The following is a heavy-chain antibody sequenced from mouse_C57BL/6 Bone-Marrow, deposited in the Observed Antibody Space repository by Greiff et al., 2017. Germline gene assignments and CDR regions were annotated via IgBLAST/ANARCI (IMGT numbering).Heavy chain of an antibody. V-gene: IGHV5-17*01. J-gene: IGHJ3*01. CDR3: ARGAGQAWFAY. Sequence: EVLLVESGGGLVKPGGSLKLSCAASGFTFSDYGMHWVRQAPEKGLEWVAYISSGSSTIYYADTVKGRFTISRDNAENTLFLQLTSLRSEDTAMDYCARGAGQAWFAYWGQGTLVTVSA. D-gene: IGHD6-1*01. CDR1: GFTFSDYG. CDR2: ISSGSSTI.